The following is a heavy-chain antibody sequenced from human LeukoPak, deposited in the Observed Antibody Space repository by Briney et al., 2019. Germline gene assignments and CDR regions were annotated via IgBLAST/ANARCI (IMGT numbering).Heavy chain of an antibody. CDR3: ARERTCGGDCYSGPPDAFDI. CDR1: GFTFSDYY. J-gene: IGHJ3*02. Sequence: GGSLRLSCAASGFTFSDYYMSWIRQAPGKGLEWVSFISSSGSTIYYADSVKGRFTISRDNAKNSLYLQMNSLRAEDTAVYYCARERTCGGDCYSGPPDAFDIWGQGTMVTVSS. V-gene: IGHV3-11*01. CDR2: ISSSGSTI. D-gene: IGHD2-21*02.